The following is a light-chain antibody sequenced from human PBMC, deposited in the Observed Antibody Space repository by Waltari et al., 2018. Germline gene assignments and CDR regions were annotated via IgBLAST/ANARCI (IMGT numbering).Light chain of an antibody. V-gene: IGLV1-40*01. CDR1: TPNTGDDHD. Sequence: QSVLTPPPSVSGAPGPRVTIPCTGRTPNTGDDHDVHWYQQLPGTAPKLLIYGNSNRPSGVPDRFSGSKSGTSASLAITGLQAEDEADYYCQSFDSSLSVVFGGGTKLTVV. CDR2: GNS. J-gene: IGLJ2*01. CDR3: QSFDSSLSVV.